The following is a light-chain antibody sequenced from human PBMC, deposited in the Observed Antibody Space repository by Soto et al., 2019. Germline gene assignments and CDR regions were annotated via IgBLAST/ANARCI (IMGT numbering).Light chain of an antibody. CDR1: QSVSSSY. CDR3: QQYGSSPYT. J-gene: IGKJ2*01. V-gene: IGKV3-20*01. Sequence: EIVLTQSTGTLSLSPGERATLSCRASQSVSSSYLAWYQQKPGQAPRLLIYGASSRATGIPDRFSGSGSGTDVPLTISRLEPEDFAVYYFQQYGSSPYTFGQGTKLEIK. CDR2: GAS.